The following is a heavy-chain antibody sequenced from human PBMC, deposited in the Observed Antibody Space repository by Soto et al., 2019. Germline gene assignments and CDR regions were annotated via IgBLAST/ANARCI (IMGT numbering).Heavy chain of an antibody. V-gene: IGHV4-31*03. Sequence: SETLSLTCTVSGGSIRSGGYYWTWIRQHPGKGLEWIGYIYYSGHTFYNPSLRSRVTISLDTSKNQFSLRLSSVTAADTAVYYCARELYTSSYAGMDVWGPGTTVTVSS. CDR2: IYYSGHT. CDR1: GGSIRSGGYY. CDR3: ARELYTSSYAGMDV. D-gene: IGHD6-6*01. J-gene: IGHJ6*02.